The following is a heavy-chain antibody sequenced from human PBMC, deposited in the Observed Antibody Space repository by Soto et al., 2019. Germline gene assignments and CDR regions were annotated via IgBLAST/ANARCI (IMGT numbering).Heavy chain of an antibody. D-gene: IGHD3-9*01. Sequence: PGGSLRLSCTASGFTFGDYAMSWVRQAPGKGLEWVGFIRSKAYGGTTEYAASVKGRFTISRDDSKSIAYLQMNSLKTEDTAVYYCTRDGYYDILTGSPVPGNDYWGQGTLVTVSS. V-gene: IGHV3-49*04. CDR3: TRDGYYDILTGSPVPGNDY. CDR2: IRSKAYGGTT. J-gene: IGHJ4*02. CDR1: GFTFGDYA.